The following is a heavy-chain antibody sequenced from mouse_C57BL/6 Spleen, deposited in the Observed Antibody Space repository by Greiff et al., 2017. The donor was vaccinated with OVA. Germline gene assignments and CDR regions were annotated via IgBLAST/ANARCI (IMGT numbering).Heavy chain of an antibody. CDR3: TRRGVLYFDY. J-gene: IGHJ2*01. Sequence: QVQLQQSGAELVRPGASVTLSCKASGYTFTDYEMHWVKQTPVDGLEWIGAIDPETGGTAYNQKFKGKAILTADKSSSTAYMELRSLTSEDSAVYYCTRRGVLYFDYWGQGTTLTVSS. D-gene: IGHD1-1*01. V-gene: IGHV1-15*01. CDR1: GYTFTDYE. CDR2: IDPETGGT.